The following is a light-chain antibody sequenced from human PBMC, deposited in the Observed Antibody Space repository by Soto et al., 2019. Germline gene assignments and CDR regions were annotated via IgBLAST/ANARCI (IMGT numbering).Light chain of an antibody. Sequence: QSVLTQSPSTSATPGQGVSISCSGSGSNIGTFYVSWYQHVPGTAPRLLIYANNQRPSGVPDRFSGCKSGTSASLAISGLRSEDEGYYYCTAWDANLCAVVFGGGTKLTVL. V-gene: IGLV1-47*02. J-gene: IGLJ3*02. CDR2: ANN. CDR1: GSNIGTFY. CDR3: TAWDANLCAVV.